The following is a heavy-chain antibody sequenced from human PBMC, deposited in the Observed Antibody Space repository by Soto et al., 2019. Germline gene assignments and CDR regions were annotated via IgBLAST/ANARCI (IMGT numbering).Heavy chain of an antibody. CDR1: GYTFTSYG. J-gene: IGHJ5*02. V-gene: IGHV1-3*01. CDR3: VRRHVSATGIDWFDP. D-gene: IGHD6-13*01. Sequence: GASVKASCKASGYTFTSYGMQWVRQSPVQRLEWMGWINAANGDTKDLPKFQGRVTINRDTSASTANMELTSLRSEDTAVYYCVRRHVSATGIDWFDPWGQGTLVTVSS. CDR2: INAANGDT.